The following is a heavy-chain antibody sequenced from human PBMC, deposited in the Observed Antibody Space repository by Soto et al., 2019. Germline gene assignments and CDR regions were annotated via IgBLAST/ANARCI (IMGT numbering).Heavy chain of an antibody. Sequence: PSETLSLTCTVSGGSISSSGYYWGWIRQPPGKGLEWIGSIYYSGSTYYNPSLKSRVTISVDTSKNQFSLKLSSVTAADTAVYYCARDNRDTAMVSSNWFDPWGQGTLVTVSS. J-gene: IGHJ5*02. CDR2: IYYSGST. CDR1: GGSISSSGYY. V-gene: IGHV4-39*07. CDR3: ARDNRDTAMVSSNWFDP. D-gene: IGHD5-18*01.